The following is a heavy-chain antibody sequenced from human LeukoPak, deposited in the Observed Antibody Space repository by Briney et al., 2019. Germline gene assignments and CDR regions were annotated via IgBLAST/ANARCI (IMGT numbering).Heavy chain of an antibody. CDR2: IRSDGSST. CDR3: VRGKFSGNYMDY. Sequence: GRSLRLSCVASGFTFSTYWMRWVCQGPGKGLVRVSRIRSDGSSTSNADSVKGRFTISRDDAKNTLYMQMNSLRAEDTAVYYCVRGKFSGNYMDYWGQGTLVAVSS. J-gene: IGHJ4*02. D-gene: IGHD1-26*01. V-gene: IGHV3-74*01. CDR1: GFTFSTYW.